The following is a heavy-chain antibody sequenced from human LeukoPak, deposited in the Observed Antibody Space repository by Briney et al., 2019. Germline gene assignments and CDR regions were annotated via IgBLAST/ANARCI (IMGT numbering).Heavy chain of an antibody. CDR2: INSDGSST. J-gene: IGHJ3*02. Sequence: GGSLRLSCAASGFTFSSYAMSWVRQAPGKGLEWVSRINSDGSSTSYADSVKGRFTISRDNAKNTLYLQMNSLRAEDTAVYYCARDMSMIVVAMDAFDIWGQGTMVTVSS. D-gene: IGHD3-22*01. CDR1: GFTFSSYA. CDR3: ARDMSMIVVAMDAFDI. V-gene: IGHV3-74*01.